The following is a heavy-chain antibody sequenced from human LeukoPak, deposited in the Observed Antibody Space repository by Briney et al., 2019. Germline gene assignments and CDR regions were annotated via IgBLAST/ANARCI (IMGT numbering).Heavy chain of an antibody. CDR2: ISGSGGST. CDR3: GRDGGSSRHPPHFDY. Sequence: GGSLRLSCAASRFTFSSYAMSWVRQAPGKGLEWVSAISGSGGSTYYADSVKGRFIIFSDNFKKKQYLQMNSPRSGDTGVYYCGRDGGSSRHPPHFDYWGQGTLVTVSS. CDR1: RFTFSSYA. J-gene: IGHJ4*02. V-gene: IGHV3-23*01. D-gene: IGHD6-13*01.